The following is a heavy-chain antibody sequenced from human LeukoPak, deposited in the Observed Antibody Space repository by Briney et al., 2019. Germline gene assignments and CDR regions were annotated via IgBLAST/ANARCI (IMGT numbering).Heavy chain of an antibody. D-gene: IGHD6-6*01. CDR2: IYYSGST. CDR1: GGSISSYY. J-gene: IGHJ4*02. CDR3: ARQVPPEYSSSSGFDY. Sequence: PSETLSLTCTVSGGSISSYYWSWIRQPPGKGLEWIGYIYYSGSTSYNPSLKSRVTISVDTSKNQFSLKLSSVTAADTAVYYCARQVPPEYSSSSGFDYWGQGTLVTVSS. V-gene: IGHV4-59*08.